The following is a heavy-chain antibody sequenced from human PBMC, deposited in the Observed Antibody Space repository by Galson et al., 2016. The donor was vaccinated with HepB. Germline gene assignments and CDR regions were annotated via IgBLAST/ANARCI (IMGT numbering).Heavy chain of an antibody. CDR1: GFTFNTYA. D-gene: IGHD2-2*01. CDR3: ARSNLLVPAAILRYGLDV. Sequence: SLRLSCAASGFTFNTYAMHWVRQPPAPGKGLEYVSAISNGGTTYYAESVKARFTIPRDNSKNMLYLQMGSLRPEDMAVYYCARSNLLVPAAILRYGLDVWGQGTTVTVSS. V-gene: IGHV3-64*02. J-gene: IGHJ6*02. CDR2: ISNGGTT.